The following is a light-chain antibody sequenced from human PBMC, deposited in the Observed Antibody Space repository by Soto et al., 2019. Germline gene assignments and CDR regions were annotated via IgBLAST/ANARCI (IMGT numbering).Light chain of an antibody. Sequence: QSVLTQPPSASGTPGQRVTISCSGSSSNIGSHTVNWYQQLPGTAPRLLILSNNQRPSGVPARFSGSKSGTSASLAISGLQSENEADYYCAAWDARLDGFCVFGTGTKLTVL. V-gene: IGLV1-44*01. CDR1: SSNIGSHT. J-gene: IGLJ1*01. CDR2: SNN. CDR3: AAWDARLDGFCV.